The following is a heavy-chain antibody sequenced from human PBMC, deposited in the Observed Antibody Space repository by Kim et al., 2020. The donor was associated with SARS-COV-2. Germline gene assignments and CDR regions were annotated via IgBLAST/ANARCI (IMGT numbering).Heavy chain of an antibody. J-gene: IGHJ4*02. CDR2: MNQDGSQK. Sequence: GGSLRLSCAASGFTFSSYWMRWVRQAPGKGLEWVAHMNQDGSQKNYMGSVGGRFTISRDNAKNSLYLQMSSLRAEDTAVYYCARDKLVGDSYLDSWGQGTLVTVSS. D-gene: IGHD1-26*01. V-gene: IGHV3-7*01. CDR3: ARDKLVGDSYLDS. CDR1: GFTFSSYW.